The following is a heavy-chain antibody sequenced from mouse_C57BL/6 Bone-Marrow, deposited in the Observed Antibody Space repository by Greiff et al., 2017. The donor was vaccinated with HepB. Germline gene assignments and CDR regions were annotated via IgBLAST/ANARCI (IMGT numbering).Heavy chain of an antibody. Sequence: VQLQQSGAELARPGASVKMSCKASGYTFTSYTMHWVKQRPGQGLEWIGYINPSSGYTKYNQKFKDKATLTADKSSSTAYMQLSSLTSEDSAVYYWARGVLRYFDYWGQGTTLTVSS. CDR1: GYTFTSYT. CDR2: INPSSGYT. D-gene: IGHD1-1*01. J-gene: IGHJ2*01. V-gene: IGHV1-4*01. CDR3: ARGVLRYFDY.